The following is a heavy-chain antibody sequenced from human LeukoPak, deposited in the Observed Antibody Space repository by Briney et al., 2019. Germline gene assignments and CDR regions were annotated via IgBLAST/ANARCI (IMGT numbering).Heavy chain of an antibody. CDR1: GYTFTGYY. CDR3: ARGPAMVRGVIANWFDP. Sequence: GASVKVSCKASGYTFTGYYMHWVRQAPGRGLEWMGWINPNSGGTNYAQKFQGRVTMTRDTSISTAYMELSRLRSDDTAVYYCARGPAMVRGVIANWFDPWGQGTLVTVSS. J-gene: IGHJ5*02. CDR2: INPNSGGT. V-gene: IGHV1-2*02. D-gene: IGHD3-10*01.